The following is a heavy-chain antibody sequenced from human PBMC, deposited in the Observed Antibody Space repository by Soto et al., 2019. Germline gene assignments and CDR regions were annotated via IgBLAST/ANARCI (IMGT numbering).Heavy chain of an antibody. Sequence: GGSLRLSCAASGFTFSSYAMSWVRQAPGKGLEWVSAISGSGGSTYYADSVKGRFTISRDNSKNTLYLQMNSLRAEDTAVYYCAKDRVVVPAAKPLYYYYYMDVWGKGTTVTVSS. D-gene: IGHD2-2*01. CDR2: ISGSGGST. CDR3: AKDRVVVPAAKPLYYYYYMDV. J-gene: IGHJ6*03. V-gene: IGHV3-23*01. CDR1: GFTFSSYA.